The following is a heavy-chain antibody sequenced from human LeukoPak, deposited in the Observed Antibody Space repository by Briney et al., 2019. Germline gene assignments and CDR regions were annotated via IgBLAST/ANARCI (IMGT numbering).Heavy chain of an antibody. CDR1: GFTFSIYA. CDR2: LSGGGSST. J-gene: IGHJ4*02. D-gene: IGHD2-2*02. V-gene: IGHV3-23*01. CDR3: AKAILPATILSFNDY. Sequence: GGSLRLSCAASGFTFSIYAMSWVRQAPGKGLEWVSTLSGGGSSTYYADSVKGRFTISRDNSKNTLYLQMNSLRAEDTAIYYCAKAILPATILSFNDYWGQGTLVTVSS.